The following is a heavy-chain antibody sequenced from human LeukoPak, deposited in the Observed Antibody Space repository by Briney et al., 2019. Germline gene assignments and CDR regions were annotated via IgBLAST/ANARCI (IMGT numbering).Heavy chain of an antibody. J-gene: IGHJ4*02. CDR1: GGSISNSNYY. V-gene: IGHV4-39*01. CDR3: ARQVISGWSPSDY. Sequence: PSETLSLTCTVSGGSISNSNYYWGWIRQPPGRGLEGIGSIYYSGTAYYNPSLESRVTMSVDTSKNQFSLRLTSVTAADTAVYYCARQVISGWSPSDYWGQGTLATVSS. D-gene: IGHD6-13*01. CDR2: IYYSGTA.